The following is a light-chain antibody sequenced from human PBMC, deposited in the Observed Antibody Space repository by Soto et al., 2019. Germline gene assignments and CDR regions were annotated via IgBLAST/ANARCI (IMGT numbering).Light chain of an antibody. J-gene: IGKJ2*01. CDR3: QQYYTTPRNT. Sequence: DIVMTQSPDSLAVSMVERATINCKSSQIVLYSSNNKNYLAWYKQKPGQPPKLLIYWASTRESGVPDRFSGSGSGPDFTLTISSLQAEDVAVYYCQQYYTTPRNTFGKGIKVDI. CDR2: WAS. V-gene: IGKV4-1*01. CDR1: QIVLYSSNNKNY.